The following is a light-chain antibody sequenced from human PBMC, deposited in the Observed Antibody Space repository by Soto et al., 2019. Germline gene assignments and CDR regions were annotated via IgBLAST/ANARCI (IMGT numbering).Light chain of an antibody. CDR2: GAS. Sequence: EMVLTQSPGTLSLSPGERATLSCRASQSVSSYLAWYQQKPGQAPRLLIYGASTRATGIPARFSGSGSGTEFTLPISSLQSEDFAVYYCQQYNNWPRWTFGQGTKVDIK. CDR1: QSVSSY. V-gene: IGKV3-15*01. CDR3: QQYNNWPRWT. J-gene: IGKJ1*01.